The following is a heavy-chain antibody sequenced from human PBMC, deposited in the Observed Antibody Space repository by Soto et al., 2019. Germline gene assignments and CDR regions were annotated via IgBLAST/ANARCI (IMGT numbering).Heavy chain of an antibody. V-gene: IGHV4-38-2*01. J-gene: IGHJ6*02. CDR2: IYHDGSV. Sequence: PSETLSLTCAVSGYSIASGYYWAWIRQYPGKGLEWIGSIYHDGSVSYNTSLHSRVAVSLETSTNHCSLRLTSVTSADTAVYYCARTFDYSGMDVWGQGTTVTVS. CDR1: GYSIASGYY. CDR3: ARTFDYSGMDV.